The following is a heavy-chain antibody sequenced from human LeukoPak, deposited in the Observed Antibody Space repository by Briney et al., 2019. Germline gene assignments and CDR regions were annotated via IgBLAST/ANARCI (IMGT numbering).Heavy chain of an antibody. D-gene: IGHD2-2*02. CDR2: IKSKTDGGTT. CDR1: GFTFSNAW. Sequence: KTGGSLRLSCAASGFTFSNAWMSWVRQPPGKGLEWVGRIKSKTDGGTTDYAAPVKGRFTISRDDSKNTLYLQMNSLKTEDTAVYYCTTGGYCSSTSCYNGADYWGQGTLVTVSS. V-gene: IGHV3-15*01. J-gene: IGHJ4*02. CDR3: TTGGYCSSTSCYNGADY.